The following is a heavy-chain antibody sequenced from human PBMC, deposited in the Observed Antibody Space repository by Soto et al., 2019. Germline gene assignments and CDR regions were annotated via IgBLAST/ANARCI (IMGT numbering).Heavy chain of an antibody. J-gene: IGHJ6*02. D-gene: IGHD2-15*01. CDR3: ARTVEALNMYYYYGMDV. CDR1: GGTFSSYA. CDR2: IIPIFGTA. V-gene: IGHV1-69*01. Sequence: QVQLVQSGAEVKKPGSSVKVSCKASGGTFSSYAISWVRQAPGQGLEWMGGIIPIFGTANYAQKFQGRVTITADESTSTAYMELSSLRSEDTAVYYCARTVEALNMYYYYGMDVWGQGTTVTVSS.